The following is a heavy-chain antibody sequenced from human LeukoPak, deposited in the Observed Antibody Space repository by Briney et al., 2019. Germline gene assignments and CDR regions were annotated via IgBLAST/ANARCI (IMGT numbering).Heavy chain of an antibody. CDR1: GFTFSSYG. CDR3: AKDFIVVVPAVDY. Sequence: GGSLRLSCAASGFTFSSYGMHWVRQAPGKGLEWVAFIRYDGSNKYYADSVKGRSTISRDNSKNTLYLQMNSLRAEDTAVYYCAKDFIVVVPAVDYWGQGTLVTVSS. J-gene: IGHJ4*02. V-gene: IGHV3-30*02. D-gene: IGHD2-2*01. CDR2: IRYDGSNK.